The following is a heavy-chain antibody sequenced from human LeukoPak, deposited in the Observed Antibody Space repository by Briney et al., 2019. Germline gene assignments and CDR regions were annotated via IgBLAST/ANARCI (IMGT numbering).Heavy chain of an antibody. D-gene: IGHD6-13*01. Sequence: ASVKVSCKASGGTFSSYGISWVRQAPGQGLEGMGWINAYNGNTNYAQKLQGRVTMTTDTSTSTAYMELRSLRSDDTAVYYCAREKSSSWYLIYYYYGMDVWGQGTTVTVSS. CDR3: AREKSSSWYLIYYYYGMDV. CDR2: INAYNGNT. V-gene: IGHV1-18*01. J-gene: IGHJ6*02. CDR1: GGTFSSYG.